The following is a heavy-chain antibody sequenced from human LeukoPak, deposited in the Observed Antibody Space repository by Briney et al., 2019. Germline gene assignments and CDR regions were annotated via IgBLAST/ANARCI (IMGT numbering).Heavy chain of an antibody. J-gene: IGHJ4*02. Sequence: GGSLRLSCAASGFTFSNSNMNWVRQAPGKGLEWVSFISTTSSTIYYADSVKGRFTISRDNAKNSLYLQINNLRDEDTAVYYCARPLVFGGQGTLVTVSS. D-gene: IGHD2-21*01. CDR1: GFTFSNSN. CDR2: ISTTSSTI. V-gene: IGHV3-48*02. CDR3: ARPLVF.